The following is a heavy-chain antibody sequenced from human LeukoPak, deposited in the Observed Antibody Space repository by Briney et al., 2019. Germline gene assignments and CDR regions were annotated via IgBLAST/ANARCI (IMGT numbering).Heavy chain of an antibody. Sequence: GGSLRLSCAASGFTFSDYDMSWIRQAPGKGLEWVSYISSSGSTIYYADSVKGRFTISRDNAKNSLYLQMNSLRAEDTAVYYCARDLKMGYSSGRYSWGTGSSNDYWGQGTLVTVSS. D-gene: IGHD6-19*01. CDR1: GFTFSDYD. CDR2: ISSSGSTI. J-gene: IGHJ4*02. V-gene: IGHV3-11*01. CDR3: ARDLKMGYSSGRYSWGTGSSNDY.